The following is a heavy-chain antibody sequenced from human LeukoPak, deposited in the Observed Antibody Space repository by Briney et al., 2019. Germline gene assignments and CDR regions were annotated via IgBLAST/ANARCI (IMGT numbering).Heavy chain of an antibody. Sequence: GGSLRLSCAASGFTFSSYAMSWVRQAPGKGLEWVSAISGSGGSTYYADSVKGRFTISRDNSKNTLYLQMNSLRAEDTAVYYLANPAGGSGSYFFSYWGQGTLVTVSS. D-gene: IGHD3-10*01. V-gene: IGHV3-23*01. CDR2: ISGSGGST. CDR3: ANPAGGSGSYFFSY. J-gene: IGHJ4*02. CDR1: GFTFSSYA.